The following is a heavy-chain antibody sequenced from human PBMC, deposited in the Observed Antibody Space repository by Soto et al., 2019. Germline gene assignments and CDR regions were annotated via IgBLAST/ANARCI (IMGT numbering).Heavy chain of an antibody. V-gene: IGHV4-39*07. CDR3: ARGQVVAAQH. D-gene: IGHD2-15*01. Sequence: SETLSLTCTVSGGSITSSGYSWGWIRQPPGKGLEWIGTIYYSGSTYYNPSLKSRVTISVDRSKNQFSLKLSSVTAADTAVDYCARGQVVAAQHWGQRTLVTVSS. CDR2: IYYSGST. CDR1: GGSITSSGYS. J-gene: IGHJ4*02.